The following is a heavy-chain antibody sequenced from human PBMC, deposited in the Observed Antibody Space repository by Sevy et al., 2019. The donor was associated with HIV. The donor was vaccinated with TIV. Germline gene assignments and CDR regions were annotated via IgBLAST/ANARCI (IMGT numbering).Heavy chain of an antibody. CDR2: IGTLLDT. CDR3: ARACTAAGYKSGPIDAFDV. CDR1: GFTFSTYD. V-gene: IGHV3-13*01. D-gene: IGHD6-13*01. Sequence: GGSLRLSCAASGFTFSTYDMHWVRQVAGEGLEWVSGIGTLLDTYEAASVKGRFNISRDNAKNSFFLQMNSLRAGDTTIYYCARACTAAGYKSGPIDAFDVWGQGTVVTVSS. J-gene: IGHJ3*01.